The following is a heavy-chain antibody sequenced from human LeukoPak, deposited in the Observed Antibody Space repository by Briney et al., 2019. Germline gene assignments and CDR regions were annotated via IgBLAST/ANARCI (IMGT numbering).Heavy chain of an antibody. CDR3: ARDDYSTRFDP. D-gene: IGHD4-11*01. CDR1: GGSISSYY. CDR2: IYTSGNT. Sequence: PSETLSLTCTVSGGSISSYYWSWIRQPAGKGLEWIGRIYTSGNTNYNPPLKSRVTISVDTSKNQFSLKLSSVTAADTAVYYCARDDYSTRFDPWGQGTLVTVSS. V-gene: IGHV4-4*07. J-gene: IGHJ5*02.